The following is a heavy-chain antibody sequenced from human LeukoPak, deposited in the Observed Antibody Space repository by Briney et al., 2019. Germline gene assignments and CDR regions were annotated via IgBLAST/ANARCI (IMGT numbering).Heavy chain of an antibody. J-gene: IGHJ5*02. D-gene: IGHD3-3*01. CDR1: GGSISSSTYY. Sequence: SETLSLTCTVSGGSISSSTYYWGWIRQPPGKDLEWIGSVHYSGIAYYHPSLKSRVTISVDTSRNQFSLKLSSVTAADTAVYYCAMTATVHTYCDLSWGQGTPVTVSS. CDR2: VHYSGIA. CDR3: AMTATVHTYCDLS. V-gene: IGHV4-39*01.